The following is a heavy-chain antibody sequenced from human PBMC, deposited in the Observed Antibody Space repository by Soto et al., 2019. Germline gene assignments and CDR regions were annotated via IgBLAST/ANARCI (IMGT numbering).Heavy chain of an antibody. CDR3: ARQQLVRPSAFAI. D-gene: IGHD6-13*01. Sequence: QVQLVQSGAEVKKPGSSVKVSCKASGGTFSSYTISWVRQAPGQGLEWMGRIIPILGIANYAQKFQGRVTITADKSTSTAYMELSSLRSEDKAVYYCARQQLVRPSAFAIWGQGTMVTVSS. V-gene: IGHV1-69*02. CDR1: GGTFSSYT. J-gene: IGHJ3*02. CDR2: IIPILGIA.